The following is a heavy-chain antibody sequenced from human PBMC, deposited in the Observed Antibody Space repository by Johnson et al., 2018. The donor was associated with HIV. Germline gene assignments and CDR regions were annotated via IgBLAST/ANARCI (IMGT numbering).Heavy chain of an antibody. CDR1: GFTFSSYA. CDR2: IRYDESNI. V-gene: IGHV3-30*02. Sequence: QMLLVESGGGVVQPGRSLRLSCAASGFTFSSYAMHWVRQAPGKGLEWVAFIRYDESNIYYADSVKGRFIISRDNSKNTLYVQMNRLRPEDTAAYFCAKGRSGGSGAFDIWGQGTVVTVSS. D-gene: IGHD3-10*01. CDR3: AKGRSGGSGAFDI. J-gene: IGHJ3*02.